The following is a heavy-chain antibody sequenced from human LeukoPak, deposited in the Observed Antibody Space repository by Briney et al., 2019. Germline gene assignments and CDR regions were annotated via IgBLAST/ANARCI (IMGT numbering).Heavy chain of an antibody. V-gene: IGHV4-34*01. D-gene: IGHD1-26*01. CDR3: ARLRPIVGATTDAFDI. CDR2: INHSGST. Sequence: PSETLSLTCAVYGGSFSGYYWSWIRQPPGKGLEWIGEINHSGSTNYNPSLKSRVTISVDTSKNQFSLELSSVTAADTAVYYCARLRPIVGATTDAFDIWGQGTMVTVSS. CDR1: GGSFSGYY. J-gene: IGHJ3*02.